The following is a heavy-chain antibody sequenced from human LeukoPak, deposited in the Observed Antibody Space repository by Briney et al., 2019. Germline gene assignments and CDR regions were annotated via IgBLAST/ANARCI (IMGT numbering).Heavy chain of an antibody. V-gene: IGHV3-48*02. CDR2: ISSSSSTI. J-gene: IGHJ4*02. CDR3: ASQLVFRSPFDY. Sequence: GGSLRLSCSASEFTFSNFWMSWVRQAPGKGLEWVSYISSSSSTIFYADSVKGRFTISRDNAKNSLYLQMNSLRDEDTAVYYCASQLVFRSPFDYWGQGTLVTVSS. CDR1: EFTFSNFW.